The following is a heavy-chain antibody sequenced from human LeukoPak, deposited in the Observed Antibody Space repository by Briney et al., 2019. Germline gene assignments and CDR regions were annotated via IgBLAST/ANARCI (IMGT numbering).Heavy chain of an antibody. CDR3: ARSSKLGGTYYFDY. CDR2: TYYRSKWNN. V-gene: IGHV6-1*01. CDR1: GDSVSSNSAA. Sequence: SQTLSFTCAISGDSVSSNSAAWNWIRQSPSRGLEWLVRTYYRSKWNNDYAVSVNSRITINPDTSKNQLSLQLNSVTPEDTAVYYCARSSKLGGTYYFDYWGQGSLVTVSS. J-gene: IGHJ4*02. D-gene: IGHD7-27*01.